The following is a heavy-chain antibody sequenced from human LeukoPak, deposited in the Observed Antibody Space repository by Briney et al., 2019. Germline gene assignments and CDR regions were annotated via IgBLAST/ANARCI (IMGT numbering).Heavy chain of an antibody. D-gene: IGHD6-13*01. Sequence: SETLSLTCSVSGFSIGTGYYWAWIRQPPGKGLEWIGSFFQLGGTYYNPSLKSRVTISVDTSKNQFSLKLSSVTAADTAVYYCATGVHGIAAAGDYYFDYWGQGTLVTVSS. J-gene: IGHJ4*02. CDR3: ATGVHGIAAAGDYYFDY. V-gene: IGHV4-38-2*02. CDR2: FFQLGGT. CDR1: GFSIGTGYY.